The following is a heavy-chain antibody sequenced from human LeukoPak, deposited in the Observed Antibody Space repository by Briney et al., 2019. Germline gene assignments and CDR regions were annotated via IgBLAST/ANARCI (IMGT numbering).Heavy chain of an antibody. CDR2: IFFRGNT. J-gene: IGHJ4*02. CDR3: ARHRDVDY. CDR1: DDSIISSSYY. V-gene: IGHV4-39*01. Sequence: PSETLSLTCSVSDDSIISSSYYWGWLRQPPGKGLEWIGIIFFRGNTNYSPSLKSRVTMSVDTSKKQFSLNLKSVTAADTAVYYCARHRDVDYWGQGTLVTVSA.